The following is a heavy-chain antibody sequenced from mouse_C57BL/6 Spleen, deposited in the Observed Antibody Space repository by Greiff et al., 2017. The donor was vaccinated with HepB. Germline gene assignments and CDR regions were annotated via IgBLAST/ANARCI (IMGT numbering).Heavy chain of an antibody. CDR1: GYAFSSSW. V-gene: IGHV1-82*01. Sequence: VQLQQSGPELVKPGASVKISCKASGYAFSSSWMNWVKQRPGKGLEWIGRIYPGDGDTNYNGKFKGKATLTADKSSSTAYMQLSSLTSEDSAVYCCARSNWAGDYAMDYWGQGTSVTVSS. J-gene: IGHJ4*01. CDR3: ARSNWAGDYAMDY. CDR2: IYPGDGDT. D-gene: IGHD4-1*01.